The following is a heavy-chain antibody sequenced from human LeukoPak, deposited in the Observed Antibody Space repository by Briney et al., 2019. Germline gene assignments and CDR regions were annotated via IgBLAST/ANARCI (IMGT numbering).Heavy chain of an antibody. CDR3: AKTRAYYYYYMDV. CDR2: IWYDGSNK. CDR1: GFTFSSYG. J-gene: IGHJ6*03. Sequence: GGSLRLSCAASGFTFSSYGMHGVRQAPGKGLEWVAVIWYDGSNKYYADSVKGRFTISRDNSKNTLYMPMSSLRAEDTAVYYCAKTRAYYYYYMDVWGKGTTVTVSS. V-gene: IGHV3-33*06.